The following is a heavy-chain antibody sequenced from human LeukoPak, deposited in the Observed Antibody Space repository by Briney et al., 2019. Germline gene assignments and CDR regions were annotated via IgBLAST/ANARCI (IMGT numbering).Heavy chain of an antibody. J-gene: IGHJ4*02. V-gene: IGHV3-53*01. D-gene: IGHD3-16*02. CDR2: LFRDDTT. Sequence: SGGSLRLSCAASGFTVSTSYMSWVRQAPGKGLEWVSVLFRDDTTYYADSVKGRFTISRDNSKNTLYLQMNSLRAEDTAVYYCARAAYDSGSYIVNHDYWGQGSLVTVSS. CDR3: ARAAYDSGSYIVNHDY. CDR1: GFTVSTSY.